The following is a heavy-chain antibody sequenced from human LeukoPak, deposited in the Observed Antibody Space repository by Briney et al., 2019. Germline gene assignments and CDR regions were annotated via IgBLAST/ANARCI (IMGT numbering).Heavy chain of an antibody. CDR2: IKQDGSEE. J-gene: IGHJ5*02. D-gene: IGHD3-10*01. CDR3: VRGGRTNWFDP. Sequence: GGSLRLSCAASGFTFSDYYMSWIRQAPGKGLEWVANIKQDGSEEYYVDSVKGRFTISRDNAKNSLSLQMNSLRAEDTAVYYCVRGGRTNWFDPWGQGTLVTVSS. V-gene: IGHV3-7*01. CDR1: GFTFSDYY.